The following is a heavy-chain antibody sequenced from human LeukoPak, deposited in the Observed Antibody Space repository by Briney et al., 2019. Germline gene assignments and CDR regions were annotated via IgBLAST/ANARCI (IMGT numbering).Heavy chain of an antibody. J-gene: IGHJ4*02. CDR2: IRYDGSNK. V-gene: IGHV3-30*02. D-gene: IGHD6-6*01. CDR3: AKEGQKFVYYFDY. CDR1: GFTFSSYG. Sequence: GGSLRLSCAASGFTFSSYGMHWVRQAPGKGLGWVAFIRYDGSNKYYADSVKGRFTISRDNSKNTLYLQMNSLRAEDTAVYYCAKEGQKFVYYFDYWGQGTLVTVSS.